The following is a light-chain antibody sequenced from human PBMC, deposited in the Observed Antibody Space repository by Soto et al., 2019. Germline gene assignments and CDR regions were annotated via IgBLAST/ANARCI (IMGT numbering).Light chain of an antibody. Sequence: EIVMTQSPATLSVSPGGRATISCRASQSIGDTLAWYQQKPGQAPRLLIYGASSRVTGFPARFSGSWSGTDFTLTISSLQSDDVAVYYCQQYDNWPWTFGQGTKVDIK. V-gene: IGKV3-15*01. CDR1: QSIGDT. CDR2: GAS. J-gene: IGKJ1*01. CDR3: QQYDNWPWT.